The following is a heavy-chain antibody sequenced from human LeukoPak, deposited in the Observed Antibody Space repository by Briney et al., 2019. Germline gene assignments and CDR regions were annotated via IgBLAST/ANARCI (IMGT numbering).Heavy chain of an antibody. CDR1: GLTFSSYG. CDR3: AKGQRILYYYDSSGSLDY. V-gene: IGHV3-33*06. Sequence: PGGSLRLSCAASGLTFSSYGMHWVRQAPGKGLEWVAVIWYDGSNKYYADSVKGRFTISRDNSKNTLYLQMNSLRAEDTAVYYFAKGQRILYYYDSSGSLDYWGQGTLVTVSS. CDR2: IWYDGSNK. D-gene: IGHD3-22*01. J-gene: IGHJ4*02.